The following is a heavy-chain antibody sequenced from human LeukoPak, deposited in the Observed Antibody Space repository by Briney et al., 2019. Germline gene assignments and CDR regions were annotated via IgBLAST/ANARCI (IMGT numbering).Heavy chain of an antibody. J-gene: IGHJ4*02. D-gene: IGHD5-18*01. CDR2: INPDSGGT. Sequence: ASVKVSCKASGYTFTAYFMHWVRQAPGQGLEWMGWINPDSGGTNYAQKFQGRVTMTRDTSISTAYMELSRLRSDDTAVYYCARSRVDTGSDYWGQGTLVTVSS. CDR3: ARSRVDTGSDY. V-gene: IGHV1-2*02. CDR1: GYTFTAYF.